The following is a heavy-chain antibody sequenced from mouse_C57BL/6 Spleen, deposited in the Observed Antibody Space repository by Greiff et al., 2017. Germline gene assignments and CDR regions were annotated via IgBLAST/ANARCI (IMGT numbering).Heavy chain of an antibody. CDR3: TGPASWFAY. Sequence: DVHLVESGGGLVQPGGSMKLSCVASGFTFSNYWMNWVRQSPEKGLEWVAQIRLKSDNYATHYAESVKGRFTISRDDSKSSVYLQMNNLRAEDTGIYYCTGPASWFAYWGQGTLVTVSA. V-gene: IGHV6-3*01. J-gene: IGHJ3*01. D-gene: IGHD1-2*01. CDR2: IRLKSDNYAT. CDR1: GFTFSNYW.